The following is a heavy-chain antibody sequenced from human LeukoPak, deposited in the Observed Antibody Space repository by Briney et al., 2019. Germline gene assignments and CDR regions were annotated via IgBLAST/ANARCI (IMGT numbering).Heavy chain of an antibody. D-gene: IGHD3-22*01. CDR2: IKEDGSEK. V-gene: IGHV3-7*01. CDR3: ARDNYDSSGYHFYYMDV. CDR1: GFTFNTYW. J-gene: IGHJ6*03. Sequence: GGSLRLSCAVSGFTFNTYWMSWVRQAPGKGLEWVANIKEDGSEKHYGDSVRGRFTISRDNAKNSLYLRMNSLRAEDTALYFCARDNYDSSGYHFYYMDVWGKGTTVTVSS.